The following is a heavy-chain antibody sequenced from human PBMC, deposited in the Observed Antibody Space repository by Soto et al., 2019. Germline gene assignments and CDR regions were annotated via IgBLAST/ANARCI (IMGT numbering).Heavy chain of an antibody. Sequence: QVQLVESGGGVVQPGRSLRLSCAASGFTFSSYGMHWVRQAPGKGLAWVAVISYDGSNKYYADSVKGRFTISRDNSKNTLYLQMNSLRAEDTAVYYCAKDADPSGSYYFDYWGQGTLVTVSS. CDR1: GFTFSSYG. V-gene: IGHV3-30*18. J-gene: IGHJ4*02. CDR3: AKDADPSGSYYFDY. D-gene: IGHD1-26*01. CDR2: ISYDGSNK.